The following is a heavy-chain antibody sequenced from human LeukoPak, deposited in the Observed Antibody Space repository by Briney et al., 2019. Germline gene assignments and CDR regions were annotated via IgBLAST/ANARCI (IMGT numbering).Heavy chain of an antibody. V-gene: IGHV1-18*01. CDR2: ISAYNGNT. CDR1: GYTFTSYG. CDR3: ARADTIFGVVDY. Sequence: ASVKVSCKASGYTFTSYGISWVRQAPGQGLEWMGWISAYNGNTNYAQKLQGRVTMTTDTSTGTAYMELRSLRSDDTAVYYCARADTIFGVVDYWGQGTLVTVSS. D-gene: IGHD3-3*01. J-gene: IGHJ4*02.